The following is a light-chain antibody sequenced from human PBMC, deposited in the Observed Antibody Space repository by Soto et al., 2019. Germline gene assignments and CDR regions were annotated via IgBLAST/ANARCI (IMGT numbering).Light chain of an antibody. Sequence: IVLTQSPGTLSLSPGEGATLSCRASQSVSSNYVAWYQQRPGQTPRLLIYGASNRATGIPDRFSGSGSVTDFTLTISRLEPEDFAVYYCQQYGSAPYAFGQGTRLEI. CDR1: QSVSSNY. J-gene: IGKJ2*01. V-gene: IGKV3-20*01. CDR2: GAS. CDR3: QQYGSAPYA.